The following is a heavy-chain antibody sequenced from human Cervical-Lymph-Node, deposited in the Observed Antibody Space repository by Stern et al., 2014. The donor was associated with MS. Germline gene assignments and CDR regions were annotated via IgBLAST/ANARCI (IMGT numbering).Heavy chain of an antibody. V-gene: IGHV3-21*01. J-gene: IGHJ4*02. CDR2: IRNTSTHT. CDR1: GFTFSHYS. D-gene: IGHD4-17*01. Sequence: EVQLLESGGGLVKPGESLRLSCDASGFTFSHYSINWVRQAPGKGLAWISSIRNTSTHTYYADSVEGRFPIARDSAKDSVSLHMVSLRAEDTAVYYCARARVGDYARSPHLDSWGQGTLVTVSS. CDR3: ARARVGDYARSPHLDS.